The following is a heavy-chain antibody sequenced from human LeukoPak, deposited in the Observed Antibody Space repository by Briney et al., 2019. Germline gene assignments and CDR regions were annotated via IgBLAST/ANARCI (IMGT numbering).Heavy chain of an antibody. CDR3: ARGGCNDGSGSFRGFDP. CDR1: GYTFSGYH. Sequence: ASMKVSCKASGYTFSGYHMHWVRQAPGQGLEWMGWINPNSGDTNYAQKFQGRVTMTRDTSISTAYMGLSRLRPDDTAVYYCARGGCNDGSGSFRGFDPWGQGTLVMVSS. D-gene: IGHD2-15*01. CDR2: INPNSGDT. J-gene: IGHJ5*02. V-gene: IGHV1-2*02.